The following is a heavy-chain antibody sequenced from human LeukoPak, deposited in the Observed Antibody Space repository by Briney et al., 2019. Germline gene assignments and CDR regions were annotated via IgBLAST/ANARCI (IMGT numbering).Heavy chain of an antibody. Sequence: GGSLRLSCAASGFTFSSLWMGWLRQAPGKGQEWVANIKPDGSDTYYVDSVKDRFTISRDNAKNSLYLQMNSLRVEDTAIYYCARISRGELPIFWGQGTLVIVSS. CDR3: ARISRGELPIF. CDR2: IKPDGSDT. D-gene: IGHD1-7*01. J-gene: IGHJ4*02. V-gene: IGHV3-7*03. CDR1: GFTFSSLW.